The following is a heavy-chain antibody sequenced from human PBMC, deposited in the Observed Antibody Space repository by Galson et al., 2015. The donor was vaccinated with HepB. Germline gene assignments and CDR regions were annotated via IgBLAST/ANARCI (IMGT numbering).Heavy chain of an antibody. Sequence: QVQLQESGPGLVKPSETLSLTCTVSGGSISSYYWSWIRQPPGKGLEWIGYIYYSGSTNYNPSLKSRVTISVDTSKNQFSLKLSSVTAADTAVYYCARVKNYYDLYYFDYWGLGTLVTVSS. CDR3: ARVKNYYDLYYFDY. D-gene: IGHD3-22*01. CDR1: GGSISSYY. CDR2: IYYSGST. J-gene: IGHJ4*02. V-gene: IGHV4-59*08.